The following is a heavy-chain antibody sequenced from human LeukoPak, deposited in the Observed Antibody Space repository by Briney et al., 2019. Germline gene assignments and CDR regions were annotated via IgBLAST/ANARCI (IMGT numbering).Heavy chain of an antibody. CDR1: RFTFSTYS. CDR3: ARDQYGSGSYSRLDY. J-gene: IGHJ4*02. Sequence: GGSLRLSCVASRFTFSTYSMNWVRQAPGKGLEWVSSISSSSHYIYYADSVKGRFTISRDNAKNSLYLQMNSLRAEDTAAYYCARDQYGSGSYSRLDYWGQGTLVTVSS. V-gene: IGHV3-21*01. D-gene: IGHD3-10*01. CDR2: ISSSSHYI.